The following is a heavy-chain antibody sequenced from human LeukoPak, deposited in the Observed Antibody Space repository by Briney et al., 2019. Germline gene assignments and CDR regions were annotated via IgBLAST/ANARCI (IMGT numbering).Heavy chain of an antibody. J-gene: IGHJ6*03. V-gene: IGHV1-2*02. CDR2: INPNSGGT. Sequence: ASVKVSCKASGYTFTGYYMHWVRQAAGQGREGMGWINPNSGGTNYAQKFQGRVTMTRDTPISTAYMELSRLRSDDTAVYYCARGRVGATPFGDYYYYMDVWGKGTTVTVSS. CDR3: ARGRVGATPFGDYYYYMDV. D-gene: IGHD1-26*01. CDR1: GYTFTGYY.